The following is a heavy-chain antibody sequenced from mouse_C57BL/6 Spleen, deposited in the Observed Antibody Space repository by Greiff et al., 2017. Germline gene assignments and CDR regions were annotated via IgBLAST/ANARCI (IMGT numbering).Heavy chain of an antibody. Sequence: DVKLVESGEGLVKPGGSLKLSCAASGFTFSSYAMSWVRQTPEKRLEWVAYISSGGDYIYYADTVKGRFTISRDNARNTLYLQMSSLKSEDTAMYYCTRDTPLYGSSPYYAMDYWGQGTSVTVSS. CDR3: TRDTPLYGSSPYYAMDY. CDR1: GFTFSSYA. J-gene: IGHJ4*01. V-gene: IGHV5-9-1*02. CDR2: ISSGGDYI. D-gene: IGHD1-1*01.